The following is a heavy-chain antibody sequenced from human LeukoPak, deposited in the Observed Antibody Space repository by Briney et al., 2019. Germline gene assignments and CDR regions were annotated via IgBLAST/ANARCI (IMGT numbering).Heavy chain of an antibody. D-gene: IGHD3-10*01. CDR2: ISGSGGST. CDR1: GFTFNNYW. J-gene: IGHJ3*02. V-gene: IGHV3-23*01. CDR3: AKGGYAFHI. Sequence: GGSLRLSCAASGFTFNNYWMSWVRQAPGKGLEWVSAISGSGGSTFYADSVKGRFTISRDNSKNTLYLQMNSLRAEDTAVYYCAKGGYAFHIWGQGTKVTVSS.